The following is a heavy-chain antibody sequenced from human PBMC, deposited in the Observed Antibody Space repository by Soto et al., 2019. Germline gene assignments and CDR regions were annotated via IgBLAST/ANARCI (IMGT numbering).Heavy chain of an antibody. CDR1: GFTVSSNY. Sequence: EVQLVESGGGLIQPGGSLRLSCAASGFTVSSNYMSWVLQAPGQGLECVSVIYSGGSTYYADSVKGRFTISRDNSKNTLYLKMNSLSAEDTAVYYCARRLWFGNGGQGTLVTVSS. D-gene: IGHD3-10*01. V-gene: IGHV3-53*01. J-gene: IGHJ4*02. CDR2: IYSGGST. CDR3: ARRLWFGN.